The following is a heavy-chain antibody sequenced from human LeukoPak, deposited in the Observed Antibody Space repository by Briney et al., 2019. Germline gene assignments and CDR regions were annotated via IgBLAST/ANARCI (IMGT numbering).Heavy chain of an antibody. CDR2: IYSGGST. Sequence: GGSLRLSCAASGFTVSSNYMSWVRQAPGKGLEWVSIIYSGGSTYYADSVKGRFTISRDNSKNTLYLQMNSLRAEDTAVYYCARVLFTNFDYWGQGTLVTVSS. CDR1: GFTVSSNY. CDR3: ARVLFTNFDY. D-gene: IGHD2-8*01. J-gene: IGHJ4*02. V-gene: IGHV3-53*01.